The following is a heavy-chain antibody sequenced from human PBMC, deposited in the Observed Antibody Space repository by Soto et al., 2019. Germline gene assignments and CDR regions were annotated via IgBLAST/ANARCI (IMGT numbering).Heavy chain of an antibody. CDR2: IYWNDDK. V-gene: IGHV2-5*01. J-gene: IGHJ5*02. CDR3: AHRRRAPDFWSGDNWFDP. CDR1: GFSLSTSGVG. D-gene: IGHD3-3*01. Sequence: SGPTLVNPTQTLTLTCTFSGFSLSTSGVGVGWIRQPPGKALEWLALIYWNDDKRYSPSLKSRLTITKDTSKNQVVLTMTNMDPVDTATYYCAHRRRAPDFWSGDNWFDPWGQGTLVTVSS.